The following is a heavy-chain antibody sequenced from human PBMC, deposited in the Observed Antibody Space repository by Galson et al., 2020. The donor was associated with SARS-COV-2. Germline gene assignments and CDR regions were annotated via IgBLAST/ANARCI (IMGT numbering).Heavy chain of an antibody. CDR3: ARESRWDLYFDH. CDR1: RGTISTGSYY. Sequence: SATLSLTCTASRGTISTGSYYWSWIRQPAGKGLKWIGRIYTGVNTNYNPSLKSRVTISVDTSKNQFSLKLSSVTAADTAVYYCARESRWDLYFDHWGQGTLVTVSS. CDR2: IYTGVNT. V-gene: IGHV4-61*02. J-gene: IGHJ4*02. D-gene: IGHD1-26*01.